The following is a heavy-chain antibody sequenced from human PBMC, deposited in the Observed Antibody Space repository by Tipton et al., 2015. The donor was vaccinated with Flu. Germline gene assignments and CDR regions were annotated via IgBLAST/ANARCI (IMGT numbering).Heavy chain of an antibody. CDR2: IYTGTRT. D-gene: IGHD3-16*01. CDR3: ARYGYSYGYVDR. Sequence: SLRLSCAASGFSVSSHYMSWVRQAPGKGLEWVSVIYTGTRTYYADSVKGRFTISRDDSKNTLSLQMDSLKVEDSAMYYCARYGYSYGYVDRWGQGALVTVSS. CDR1: GFSVSSHY. V-gene: IGHV3-66*02. J-gene: IGHJ1*01.